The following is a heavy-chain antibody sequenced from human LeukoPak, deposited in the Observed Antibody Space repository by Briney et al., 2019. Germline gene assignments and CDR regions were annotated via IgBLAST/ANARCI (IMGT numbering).Heavy chain of an antibody. CDR1: GFTFSNYE. D-gene: IGHD1-1*01. CDR3: AREGNWNNFDY. V-gene: IGHV3-48*03. J-gene: IGHJ4*02. Sequence: PGGSLRLSCAASGFTFSNYEMNWVRQAPGKGLEWVAYISSSAGTLYYADSVKGRFTISRENAKKSLYLQMNSLRAEDTAVYYCAREGNWNNFDYWGQGTLVTASS. CDR2: ISSSAGTL.